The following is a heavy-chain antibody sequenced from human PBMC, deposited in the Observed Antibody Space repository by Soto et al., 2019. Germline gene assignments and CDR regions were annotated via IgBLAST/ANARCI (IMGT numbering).Heavy chain of an antibody. V-gene: IGHV4-39*01. CDR3: ARGYTYESGY. J-gene: IGHJ4*02. CDR2: IYYSGST. CDR1: GGSISSSSYY. D-gene: IGHD5-12*01. Sequence: PSETLSLTCTVSGGSISSSSYYWGWIRQPPGKGLEWIGSIYYSGSTYYNPSLKSRVTISVDTSKNQFSLKLSSVTAADTAVYYCARGYTYESGYWGQGTLVTVSS.